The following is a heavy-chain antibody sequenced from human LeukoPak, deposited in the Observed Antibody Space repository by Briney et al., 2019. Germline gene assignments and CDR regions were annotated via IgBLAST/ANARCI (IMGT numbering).Heavy chain of an antibody. V-gene: IGHV1-69*05. CDR3: ARFESSLSEMATIGPLNFDY. J-gene: IGHJ4*02. CDR2: IIPIFGTA. D-gene: IGHD5-24*01. Sequence: SVKVSCKASGGTFSSYAISWVRQAPGQGLEWMGGIIPIFGTANYAQKFQGRVTITTDESTSTAYMELSSLRSEDTAVYYCARFESSLSEMATIGPLNFDYWGQGTLVTVSS. CDR1: GGTFSSYA.